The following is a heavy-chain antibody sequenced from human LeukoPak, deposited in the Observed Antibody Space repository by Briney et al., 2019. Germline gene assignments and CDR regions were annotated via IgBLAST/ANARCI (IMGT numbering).Heavy chain of an antibody. CDR3: ARELYDILAGYSSGWFDP. D-gene: IGHD3-9*01. J-gene: IGHJ5*02. V-gene: IGHV3-23*01. CDR2: ISGSGGST. Sequence: GGSLRLSCAASGFTFSSYAMSWVRQAPGKGLEWVSAISGSGGSTYYADSVKGRFTISRDNSKNTLYLQMNRLRAEDTAVYYCARELYDILAGYSSGWFDPWGQGTLVTVSS. CDR1: GFTFSSYA.